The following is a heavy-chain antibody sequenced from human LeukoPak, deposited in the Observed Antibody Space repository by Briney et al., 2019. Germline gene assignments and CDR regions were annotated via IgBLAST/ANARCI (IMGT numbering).Heavy chain of an antibody. CDR2: INPNSGGT. CDR3: ARFLYAERYYYDSSGFDY. CDR1: GYTFTGYY. V-gene: IGHV1-2*02. D-gene: IGHD3-22*01. J-gene: IGHJ4*02. Sequence: ASVKVSCEASGYTFTGYYMHWVRQAPGQGLEWMGWINPNSGGTNYAQEFQGRVTMTRDTSISTAYMELSRLRSDDTAVYYCARFLYAERYYYDSSGFDYWGQGTLVTVSS.